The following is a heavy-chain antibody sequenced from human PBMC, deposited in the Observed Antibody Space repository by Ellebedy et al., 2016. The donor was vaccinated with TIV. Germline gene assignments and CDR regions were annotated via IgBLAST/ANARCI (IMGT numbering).Heavy chain of an antibody. J-gene: IGHJ6*03. V-gene: IGHV1-46*01. CDR1: GYTFTSYY. Sequence: ASVKVSXXASGYTFTSYYMHWVRQAPGQGLEWMGIINPSGGSTSYAQKFQGRVTITADESTSTAYMELSSLRSEDTAVYYCARGSYYMDVWGKGTTVTVSS. CDR3: ARGSYYMDV. CDR2: INPSGGST.